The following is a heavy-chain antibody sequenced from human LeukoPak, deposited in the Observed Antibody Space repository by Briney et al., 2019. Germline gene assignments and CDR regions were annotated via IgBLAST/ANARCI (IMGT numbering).Heavy chain of an antibody. CDR1: GGTFSSYA. CDR3: ARLIEMATAYDY. CDR2: IIPIFGTA. D-gene: IGHD5-24*01. V-gene: IGHV1-69*13. Sequence: ASVKVSCKASGGTFSSYAISWVRQAPGQGLEWMGGIIPIFGTANYAQKFQGRVTITADESTSTAYMELSSLRFEDTAVYYCARLIEMATAYDYWGQGTLVTVSS. J-gene: IGHJ4*02.